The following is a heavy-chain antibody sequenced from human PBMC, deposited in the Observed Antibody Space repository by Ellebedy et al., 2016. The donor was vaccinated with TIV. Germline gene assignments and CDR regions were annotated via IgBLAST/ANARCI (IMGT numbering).Heavy chain of an antibody. CDR1: GGTLRSYI. CDR3: ARATDDYPMYYFDD. D-gene: IGHD4-11*01. Sequence: AASVKVSCKASGGTLRSYIISWVRQPPGQGLEWMGGINPIFGSANYAQKFQGRVTITADESTSTAYMELSRLRSEDTAVYYFARATDDYPMYYFDDWGQGTLVTVSS. CDR2: INPIFGSA. V-gene: IGHV1-69*13. J-gene: IGHJ4*02.